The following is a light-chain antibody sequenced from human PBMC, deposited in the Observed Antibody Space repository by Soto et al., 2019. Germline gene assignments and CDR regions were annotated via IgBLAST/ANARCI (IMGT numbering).Light chain of an antibody. CDR3: QQYYSYPVT. J-gene: IGKJ1*01. V-gene: IGKV1-8*01. CDR2: AAS. Sequence: AIRMTQSPSSLSXSTGXRXXXXXXASQGISSYLAWYQQKPGKAPKLLIYAASALQSGVPSRFSGSGSGTDFTLTISCLQSEDFATYYCQQYYSYPVTFGQGTKVDI. CDR1: QGISSY.